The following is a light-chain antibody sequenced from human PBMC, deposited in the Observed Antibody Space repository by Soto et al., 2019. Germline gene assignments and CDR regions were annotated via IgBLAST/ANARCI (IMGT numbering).Light chain of an antibody. J-gene: IGLJ3*02. CDR3: SSYSTSNPPVV. CDR1: SSDVGGYDY. Sequence: QSALTQPASVSGSPGQSITISCTGTSSDVGGYDYVSWYQQHPGKAPKLMIYDVSDRPSGISNRFSGSKSGNTASLTISGLQAEDEADYFCSSYSTSNPPVVFGGGTKVTVL. V-gene: IGLV2-14*03. CDR2: DVS.